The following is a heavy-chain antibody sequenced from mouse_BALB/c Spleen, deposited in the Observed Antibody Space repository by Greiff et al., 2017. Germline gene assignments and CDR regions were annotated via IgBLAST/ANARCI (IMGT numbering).Heavy chain of an antibody. D-gene: IGHD2-14*01. CDR1: GFSLTGYG. J-gene: IGHJ3*01. Sequence: QVQLKESGPGLVAPSQCLSISCTASGFSLTGYGVNWVRQPPGKGLEWLGMIWGDGSTDYNSALKTRLSISKDNSKSQVFLKMNSLQTDDTARYYCARDQDYRYDWFAYWGQGTLVTVSA. CDR3: ARDQDYRYDWFAY. V-gene: IGHV2-6-7*01. CDR2: IWGDGST.